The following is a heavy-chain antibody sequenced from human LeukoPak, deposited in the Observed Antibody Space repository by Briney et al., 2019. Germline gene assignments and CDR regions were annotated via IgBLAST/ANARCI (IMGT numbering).Heavy chain of an antibody. CDR3: ARDFRSGFPNWFDP. CDR2: ITGSGAST. CDR1: GFTFSSYA. Sequence: KPGGSLRLSCAASGFTFSSYAMTWVRQAPGKGLEWVSAITGSGASTFYADSVKGRFTISRDNSKNTLYLQMNSLRAEDAAVYYCARDFRSGFPNWFDPWGQGALVTVSS. D-gene: IGHD3-3*01. J-gene: IGHJ5*02. V-gene: IGHV3-23*01.